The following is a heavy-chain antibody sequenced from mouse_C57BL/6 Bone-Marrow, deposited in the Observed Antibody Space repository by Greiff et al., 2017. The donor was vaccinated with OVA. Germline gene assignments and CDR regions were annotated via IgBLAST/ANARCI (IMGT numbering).Heavy chain of an antibody. J-gene: IGHJ3*01. V-gene: IGHV1-55*01. D-gene: IGHD1-1*01. CDR3: ARGPYYYGSSWFAY. Sequence: QVQLQQPGAELVKPGASVKMSCKASGYTFTSYWITWVKQRPGQGLEWIGDIYPGSGSTNYNEKFKSKATLTVDTSSSTAYMQLSSLTSEDSAVYYWARGPYYYGSSWFAYWGQGTLVTVSA. CDR2: IYPGSGST. CDR1: GYTFTSYW.